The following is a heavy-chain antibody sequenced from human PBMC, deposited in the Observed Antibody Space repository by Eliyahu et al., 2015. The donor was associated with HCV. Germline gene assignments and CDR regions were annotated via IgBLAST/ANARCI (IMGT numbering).Heavy chain of an antibody. CDR1: GFTFXSYA. CDR2: ISGSGGST. CDR3: AKDVSGGGYSSGWYD. J-gene: IGHJ4*02. Sequence: EVQLLESGGGLVQPGGSLRLSCAASGFTFXSYAMSWVRQAPGKGLEWVSAISGSGGSTYYADSVKGRFTISRDNSKNTLYLQMNSLRAEDTAVYYCAKDVSGGGYSSGWYDWGQGTLVTVSS. D-gene: IGHD6-19*01. V-gene: IGHV3-23*01.